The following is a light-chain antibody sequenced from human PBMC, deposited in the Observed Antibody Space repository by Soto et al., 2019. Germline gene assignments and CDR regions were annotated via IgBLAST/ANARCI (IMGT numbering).Light chain of an antibody. J-gene: IGLJ3*02. Sequence: QSVLTQPPSVSGAPGQRVTISCTGSSSNIGAGYDVHWYQQLPGTAPKLLIYGNSNRPSGVPDRFSGSKSDTSASLAISGLQFEDEAVYYCAAWDDSLSGPVFGGGTQLTVL. V-gene: IGLV1-40*01. CDR3: AAWDDSLSGPV. CDR2: GNS. CDR1: SSNIGAGYD.